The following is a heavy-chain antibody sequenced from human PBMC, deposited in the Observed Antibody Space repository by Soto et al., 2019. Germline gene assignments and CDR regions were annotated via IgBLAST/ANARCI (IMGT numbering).Heavy chain of an antibody. CDR1: GFTFSSYW. V-gene: IGHV3-74*01. CDR2: INSDGSST. CDR3: ARVIPGEYYDILTGYRPFDY. Sequence: GGSLRLSCAASGFTFSSYWMHWVRQAPGKGLVWVSRINSDGSSTSYADSVKGRFTISRDNAKNTLYLQMNSLRAEDTAVYYCARVIPGEYYDILTGYRPFDYWGQGTLVTVSS. J-gene: IGHJ4*02. D-gene: IGHD3-9*01.